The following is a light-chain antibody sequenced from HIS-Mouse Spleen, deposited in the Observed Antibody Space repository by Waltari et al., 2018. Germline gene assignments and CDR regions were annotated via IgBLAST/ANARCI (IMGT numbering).Light chain of an antibody. CDR2: DVS. CDR1: SSYVGGYNY. Sequence: HSALTQPRSVSGSPGQSVTISCTGTSSYVGGYNYVSWYQQHPGKAPKLMIYDVSKRPSGVPDRFSGSKSGNTASLTISGLQAEDEADYYCCSYAGSYPVVFGGGTKLTVL. CDR3: CSYAGSYPVV. V-gene: IGLV2-11*01. J-gene: IGLJ2*01.